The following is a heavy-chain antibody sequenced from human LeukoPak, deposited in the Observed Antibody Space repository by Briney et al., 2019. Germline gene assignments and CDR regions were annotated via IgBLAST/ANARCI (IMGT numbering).Heavy chain of an antibody. CDR3: ARVVGSYYDSSGYYKLLTSHFDY. Sequence: GASVKVSCKASGYTFTGYYMHWVRQAPGQGLEWMGWINPNSGGTNYAQKFQGRVTMTRDTSISTAYMELSRLRSDDTAVYYCARVVGSYYDSSGYYKLLTSHFDYWGQGTLVTVSS. CDR1: GYTFTGYY. J-gene: IGHJ4*02. V-gene: IGHV1-2*02. D-gene: IGHD3-22*01. CDR2: INPNSGGT.